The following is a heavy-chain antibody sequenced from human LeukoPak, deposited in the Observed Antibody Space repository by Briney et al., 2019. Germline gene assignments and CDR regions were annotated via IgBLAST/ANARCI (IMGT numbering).Heavy chain of an antibody. CDR3: ATFPMSMLRGKGLKT. CDR2: IYHSGTT. CDR1: GGSIGSGDHC. Sequence: SQTLSLTCSVSGGSIGSGDHCWSWIRQPPGKGLEWFGYIYHSGTTYYRPSLESRVTISLDTSKNQFSLKLDSVTAADTAVYYCATFPMSMLRGKGLKTWGQGTLVTVSS. V-gene: IGHV4-30-4*01. D-gene: IGHD3-10*01. J-gene: IGHJ5*02.